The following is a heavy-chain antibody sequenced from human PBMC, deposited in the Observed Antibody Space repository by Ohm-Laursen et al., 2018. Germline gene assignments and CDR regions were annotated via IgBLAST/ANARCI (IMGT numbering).Heavy chain of an antibody. CDR1: GFTFSSYS. CDR3: ARVMYYYDSSGPNDY. Sequence: GSLRLSCAASGFTFSSYSMNWVRQAPGKGLEWASSISSSSSYIYYADSVKGRFTISRDNAKNSLYLQMNSLRADDTAVYYCARVMYYYDSSGPNDYWGQGTLVTVSS. CDR2: ISSSSSYI. J-gene: IGHJ4*02. D-gene: IGHD3-22*01. V-gene: IGHV3-21*04.